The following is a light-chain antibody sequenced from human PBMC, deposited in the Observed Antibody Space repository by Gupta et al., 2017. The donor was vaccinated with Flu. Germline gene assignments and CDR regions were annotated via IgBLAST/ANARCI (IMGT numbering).Light chain of an antibody. CDR3: QQYSNWPALT. CDR1: QSVSSY. J-gene: IGKJ5*01. V-gene: IGKV3-11*01. Sequence: EIVLTQSPATLSLSPGERATLSCRASQSVSSYLAWYQQKPGQAPRLLIYDASNRATGIPARFSGSGSGTDFTLTISSLEPEDFAVYYCQQYSNWPALTFGQGTQVEIK. CDR2: DAS.